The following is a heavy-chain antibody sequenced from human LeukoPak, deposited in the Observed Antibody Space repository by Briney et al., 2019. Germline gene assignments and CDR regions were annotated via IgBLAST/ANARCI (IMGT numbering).Heavy chain of an antibody. J-gene: IGHJ4*02. V-gene: IGHV4-39*07. Sequence: SDTLSLTCIISDDSISSSTYYWGWIRQPPGKGLEWIGTLYYSGKTYYNPSLKSRVTISLDTSKNQFSLKLSSVTAADTAVYYCARGEWFGENWGQGTLVTVSS. D-gene: IGHD3-10*01. CDR3: ARGEWFGEN. CDR2: LYYSGKT. CDR1: DDSISSSTYY.